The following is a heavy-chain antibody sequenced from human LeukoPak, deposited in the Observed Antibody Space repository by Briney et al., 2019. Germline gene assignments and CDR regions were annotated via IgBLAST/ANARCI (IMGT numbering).Heavy chain of an antibody. CDR3: AKDASGSYSGFDY. CDR1: GFTFDDYA. Sequence: GRSLRLSCAAPGFTFDDYAMHWVRQAPGKGLEWVSGISWNSGSIGYADSVKGRFTISRDNAKNSLYLQMNSLRAEDTALYYCAKDASGSYSGFDYWGQGTLVTVSS. CDR2: ISWNSGSI. J-gene: IGHJ4*02. D-gene: IGHD1-26*01. V-gene: IGHV3-9*01.